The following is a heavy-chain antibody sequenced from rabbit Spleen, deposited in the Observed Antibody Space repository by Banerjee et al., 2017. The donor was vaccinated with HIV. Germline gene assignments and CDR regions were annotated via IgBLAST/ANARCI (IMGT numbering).Heavy chain of an antibody. J-gene: IGHJ6*01. CDR1: GFTISSSDY. Sequence: QEQLEESGGDLVKPEGSLTLTCTASGFTISSSDYMCWVRQAPGKGLEWIGCIYVGSGTTHYASWAKGRFTMYKTSSTTVTLQLTSLTAADTATYFCARSGYVGGDYTWDLWGQGTLVTVS. CDR2: IYVGSGTT. D-gene: IGHD1-1*01. V-gene: IGHV1S45*01. CDR3: ARSGYVGGDYTWDL.